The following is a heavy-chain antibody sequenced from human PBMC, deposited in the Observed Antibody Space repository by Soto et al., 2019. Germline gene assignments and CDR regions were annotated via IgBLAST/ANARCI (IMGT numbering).Heavy chain of an antibody. CDR2: ISAYNGNT. CDR3: ARDWATTSAFDI. Sequence: ASVKVSCKASGYTFTSYGISWVRQAPGQGLEWMGWISAYNGNTNYAQKLQGRVTMTRDTSTSTVYMELSSLRSEDTAVYYCARDWATTSAFDIWGQGTMVTVSS. V-gene: IGHV1-18*01. CDR1: GYTFTSYG. D-gene: IGHD4-17*01. J-gene: IGHJ3*02.